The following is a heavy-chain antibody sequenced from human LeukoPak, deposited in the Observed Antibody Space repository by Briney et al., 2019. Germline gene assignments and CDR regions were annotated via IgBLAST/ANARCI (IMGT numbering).Heavy chain of an antibody. CDR3: ARAYCSSASCPTARYWYFDL. J-gene: IGHJ2*01. D-gene: IGHD2-2*01. Sequence: ASVKVSCKASGYTFTTYGVSWVRQAPGQGLEWMGWISGYNGDTNYAQKLQGRVTMTTDTSTTTAYMELRSLRSDDTAVYCCARAYCSSASCPTARYWYFDLWGRGTLVTVSS. CDR2: ISGYNGDT. V-gene: IGHV1-18*01. CDR1: GYTFTTYG.